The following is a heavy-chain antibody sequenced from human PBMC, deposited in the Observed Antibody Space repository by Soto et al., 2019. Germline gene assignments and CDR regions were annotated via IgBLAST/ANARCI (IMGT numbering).Heavy chain of an antibody. V-gene: IGHV1-69*06. CDR2: IIPIFGTA. CDR1: GGTFSSYA. CDR3: ARADPQYSSSSYYYYGMDV. Sequence: SVKVSCKASGGTFSSYAISWVRQAPGQGLEWMGGIIPIFGTANYAQKFQGRVTITADKSTSTAYMELSSLRSEDTAVYYCARADPQYSSSSYYYYGMDVWGQGTTVTVSS. J-gene: IGHJ6*02. D-gene: IGHD6-6*01.